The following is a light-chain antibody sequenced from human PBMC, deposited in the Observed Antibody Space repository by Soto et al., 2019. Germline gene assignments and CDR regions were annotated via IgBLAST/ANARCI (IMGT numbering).Light chain of an antibody. Sequence: EIVFTQSPATLSLSPGERATLSCRASQSVRSLLAWYQHKPGQAPRLLIDDASKRATGIQSRFSGSGSGTDVTLIMSSIGPEYFSIYYYHQHNNWPSTFGPGTEVHIQ. CDR3: HQHNNWPST. CDR1: QSVRSL. CDR2: DAS. V-gene: IGKV3-11*01. J-gene: IGKJ3*01.